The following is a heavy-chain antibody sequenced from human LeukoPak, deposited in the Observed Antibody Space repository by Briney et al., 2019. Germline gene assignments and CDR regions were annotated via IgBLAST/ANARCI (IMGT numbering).Heavy chain of an antibody. CDR2: IYHSGST. J-gene: IGHJ3*02. Sequence: PSETLSLTCAVSGGSISSGGYSWSWIRQPPGKGLEWIGYIYHSGSTYFNPSLKSRVTISVDRSKNQFSLKLSSVTAADTAVYYCAGEVAMAASFDIWGQGTMVTVSS. CDR3: AGEVAMAASFDI. CDR1: GGSISSGGYS. D-gene: IGHD5-12*01. V-gene: IGHV4-30-2*01.